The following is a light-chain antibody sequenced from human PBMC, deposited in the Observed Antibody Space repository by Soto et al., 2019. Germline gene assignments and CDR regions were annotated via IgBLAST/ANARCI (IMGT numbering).Light chain of an antibody. CDR3: QTWGSGIRVV. CDR2: LNSDGSH. J-gene: IGLJ2*01. V-gene: IGLV4-69*01. CDR1: SGHSSYA. Sequence: QLVLTQSPSASASLGASVKLTCTLSSGHSSYAIAWHQQQPEKGPRYLMKLNSDGSHRKGDGIPDRFSGSSSGAERYLTISSLQSEDEADYYCQTWGSGIRVVFGGGTKFTVL.